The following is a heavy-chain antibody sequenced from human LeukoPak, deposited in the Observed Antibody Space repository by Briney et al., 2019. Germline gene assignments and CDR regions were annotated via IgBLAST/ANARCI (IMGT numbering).Heavy chain of an antibody. CDR1: GFTFSSYA. D-gene: IGHD5-18*01. V-gene: IGHV3-30*04. CDR3: AKLHVDTAMDYYYYYYMDV. CDR2: ISYDGSNK. J-gene: IGHJ6*03. Sequence: PGGSLRLSCAASGFTFSSYAMHWVRQAPGKGLEWVAVISYDGSNKYYADSVKGRFTISRDNSKNTLCLQMNSLRAEDTAVYYCAKLHVDTAMDYYYYYYMDVWGKGTTVTISS.